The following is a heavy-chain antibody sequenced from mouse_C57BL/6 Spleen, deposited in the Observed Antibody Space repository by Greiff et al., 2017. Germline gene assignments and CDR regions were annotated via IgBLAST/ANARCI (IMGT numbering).Heavy chain of an antibody. J-gene: IGHJ4*01. CDR3: ARSGSYYAMDY. V-gene: IGHV1-69*01. Sequence: QVQLQQPGAELVMPGASVKLSCKASGYTFTSYWMHWVKQRPGQGLEWIGEIDPSDSYTNYNQKFKGKSTLTVDKSSSTAYMQLNSLTSKDSAVDYCARSGSYYAMDYWGQGTTVTVSS. CDR2: IDPSDSYT. CDR1: GYTFTSYW. D-gene: IGHD3-2*02.